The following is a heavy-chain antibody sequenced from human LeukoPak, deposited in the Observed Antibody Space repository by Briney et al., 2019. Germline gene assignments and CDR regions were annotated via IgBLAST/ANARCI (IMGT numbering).Heavy chain of an antibody. Sequence: GVSVKVSCKASGYTFIGYYLHWVRQAPGRGLEWMGWINPHNGDTNYAQKFQGRVTMTRDTSITTAYMELSRLKSDDTAVYYCARARNCDYWGQGTLVTVSS. CDR2: INPHNGDT. CDR1: GYTFIGYY. V-gene: IGHV1-2*02. D-gene: IGHD1-7*01. CDR3: ARARNCDY. J-gene: IGHJ4*02.